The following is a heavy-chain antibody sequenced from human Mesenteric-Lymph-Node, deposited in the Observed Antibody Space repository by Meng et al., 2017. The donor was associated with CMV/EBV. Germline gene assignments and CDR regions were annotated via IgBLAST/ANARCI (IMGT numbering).Heavy chain of an antibody. CDR2: IYYSGST. J-gene: IGHJ6*02. CDR1: GGSISSGGYY. D-gene: IGHD3-22*01. V-gene: IGHV4-31*03. CDR3: ARDRSSGYPYYYYYGMDV. Sequence: SETLSLTCTVSGGSISSGGYYWSWIRQHPGKGLEWIGYIYYSGSTYYNPSLKSRVTISVDTSKNQFSLKLSSVTAADTAVYYCARDRSSGYPYYYYYGMDVWGQGTTVTVSS.